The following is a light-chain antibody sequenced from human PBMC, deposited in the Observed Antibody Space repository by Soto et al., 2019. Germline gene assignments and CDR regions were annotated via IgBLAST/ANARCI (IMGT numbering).Light chain of an antibody. CDR3: QQYYSYPWT. Sequence: AIRMTQSPSSFSASTGDRVTITCRASQGISSYLAWYQQKPGKAPKLLTYAASTLQSGVPSRFSGSGSGTDFTLTISCLQSEDFATYYCQQYYSYPWTFSQGTKVDIK. J-gene: IGKJ1*01. CDR1: QGISSY. CDR2: AAS. V-gene: IGKV1-8*01.